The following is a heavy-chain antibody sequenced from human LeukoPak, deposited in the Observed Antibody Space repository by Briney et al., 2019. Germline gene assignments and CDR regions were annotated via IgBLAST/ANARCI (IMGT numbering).Heavy chain of an antibody. CDR3: ARTPSSVGY. CDR1: GFTFSSYT. D-gene: IGHD6-13*01. CDR2: IKQDGSEK. Sequence: GGSLRLSCAASGFTFSSYTLHWVRQAPGKGLEWVANIKQDGSEKYYVDSVKGRFTISRDNAKNSLYLQMNSLRAEDTAVYYCARTPSSVGYWGQGTLVTVSS. V-gene: IGHV3-7*01. J-gene: IGHJ4*02.